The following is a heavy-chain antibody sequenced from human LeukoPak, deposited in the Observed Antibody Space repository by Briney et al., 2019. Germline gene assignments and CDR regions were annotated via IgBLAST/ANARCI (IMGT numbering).Heavy chain of an antibody. V-gene: IGHV7-4-1*02. D-gene: IGHD6-19*01. J-gene: IGHJ4*02. CDR3: ARGASPGGAVAGSFDY. CDR1: GYTFTSYA. CDR2: INTNTGNP. Sequence: ASVKVSCKASGYTFTSYAMNWVRQAPGQGLEWMGWINTNTGNPTYAQGFTGRFVFSLDTSVSTAYLQISSLKAEDTAVYYCARGASPGGAVAGSFDYWGQGTLVTVSS.